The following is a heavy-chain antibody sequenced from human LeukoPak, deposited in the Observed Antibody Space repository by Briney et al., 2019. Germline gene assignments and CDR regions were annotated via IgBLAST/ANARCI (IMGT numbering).Heavy chain of an antibody. CDR1: RFTFSNAW. Sequence: EWSLTLSSAASRFTFSNAWMSWVRPAPGKGLDWAGRIKSKTCGGTTDYAAPVKGRFTIPRDDSKNTLYIQMNSLKTDDTAVYYCTPTGDYYDILTGYFPLDYWGQGTLVTVSS. V-gene: IGHV3-15*01. D-gene: IGHD3-9*01. J-gene: IGHJ4*02. CDR2: IKSKTCGGTT. CDR3: TPTGDYYDILTGYFPLDY.